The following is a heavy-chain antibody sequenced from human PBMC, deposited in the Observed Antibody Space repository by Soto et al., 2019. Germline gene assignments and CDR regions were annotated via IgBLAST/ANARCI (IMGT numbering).Heavy chain of an antibody. Sequence: SETLSLTCTVSGGSISTYYWSWIRQPAGKGLEWIGRIYASGSTNYNPSLKSRVTMSVATSKNQFSLKLSSVTAADTAVYYCARGGMVIIPTATAFDYWGQGTLVTVSS. V-gene: IGHV4-4*07. D-gene: IGHD2-2*01. CDR2: IYASGST. CDR1: GGSISTYY. J-gene: IGHJ4*02. CDR3: ARGGMVIIPTATAFDY.